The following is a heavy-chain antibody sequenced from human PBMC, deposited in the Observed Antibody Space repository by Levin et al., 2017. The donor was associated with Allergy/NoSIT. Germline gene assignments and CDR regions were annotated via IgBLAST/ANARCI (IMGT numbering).Heavy chain of an antibody. V-gene: IGHV5-51*01. CDR3: ARTYSSSWYGWFDP. D-gene: IGHD6-13*01. CDR1: GYSFTRYW. CDR2: IQPGDSDV. J-gene: IGHJ5*02. Sequence: PGESLKISCKASGYSFTRYWIGWVRQMPGKGLEWMGIIQPGDSDVRYSPSFQGQVTISVDRSITTAYLQWSSLKAADTAMYYCARTYSSSWYGWFDPWGQGTLVTVSS.